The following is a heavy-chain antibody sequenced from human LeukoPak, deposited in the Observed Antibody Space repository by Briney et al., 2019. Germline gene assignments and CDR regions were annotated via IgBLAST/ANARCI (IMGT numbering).Heavy chain of an antibody. Sequence: SETLSLTCAVYGGSFSGYYWSWIRQPPGKGLEWIGEINHSGSTNYNPSLKSRVTISVDTSKNQFSLKLSSVTAADTAVYYCARLHGFYYGSGSADYWGQGTLVTVSS. CDR2: INHSGST. CDR3: ARLHGFYYGSGSADY. V-gene: IGHV4-34*01. CDR1: GGSFSGYY. D-gene: IGHD3-10*01. J-gene: IGHJ4*02.